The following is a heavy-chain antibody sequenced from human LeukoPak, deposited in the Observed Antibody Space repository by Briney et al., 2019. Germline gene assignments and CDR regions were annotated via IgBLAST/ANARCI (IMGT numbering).Heavy chain of an antibody. D-gene: IGHD2-2*02. J-gene: IGHJ4*02. CDR2: IYTSGST. CDR1: GGSIGSYY. CDR3: ARGYCSSTSCYIDY. Sequence: SETLSLTCTVSGGSIGSYYWSWIRQPPGKGLEWIGYIYTSGSTNYNPSLKSRVTISVDTSKNQFSLKLSSVTAADTAVYYCARGYCSSTSCYIDYWGQGTLATVSS. V-gene: IGHV4-4*09.